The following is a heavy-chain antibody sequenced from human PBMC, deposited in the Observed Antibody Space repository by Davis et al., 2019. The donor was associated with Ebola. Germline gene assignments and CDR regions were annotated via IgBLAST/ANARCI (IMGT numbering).Heavy chain of an antibody. V-gene: IGHV3-33*05. CDR3: ARDLWGYYYYGMDV. Sequence: GGSLRLSCAASGFTFSSYGMHWVRQAPGKGLEWVAVILYDGSNKYYADSVKGRFTISRDNSKNTLYLQMNSLRAEDTAVYYCARDLWGYYYYGMDVWGQGTTVTVSS. CDR1: GFTFSSYG. J-gene: IGHJ6*02. D-gene: IGHD7-27*01. CDR2: ILYDGSNK.